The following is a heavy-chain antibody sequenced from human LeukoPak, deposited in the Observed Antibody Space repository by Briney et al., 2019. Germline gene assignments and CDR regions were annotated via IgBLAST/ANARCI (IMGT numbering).Heavy chain of an antibody. D-gene: IGHD1-26*01. CDR1: GVTISSYY. Sequence: SETLSLSCTVSGVTISSYYMSWIRQPPGKGLEWIASLYYSGSTNYNPSLENRLSISLDTSNNKSSQMQSSMPAADETAYYCGRRPLPIVGATWGAFDIWGQGTMVTVSS. CDR2: LYYSGST. V-gene: IGHV4-59*01. J-gene: IGHJ3*02. CDR3: GRRPLPIVGATWGAFDI.